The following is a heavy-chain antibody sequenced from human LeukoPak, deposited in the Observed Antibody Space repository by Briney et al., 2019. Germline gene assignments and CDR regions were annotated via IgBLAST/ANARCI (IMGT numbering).Heavy chain of an antibody. Sequence: SETLSLACAVYGGSFSGYYWSWIRQPPGKGLEWIGEINHSGSTNYNPSLKSRVTISVDTSKNQFSLKLSSVTAADTAVYYCARLPYYYDSSGYYRIFDYWGQGTLVTVSS. D-gene: IGHD3-22*01. J-gene: IGHJ4*02. CDR1: GGSFSGYY. CDR3: ARLPYYYDSSGYYRIFDY. V-gene: IGHV4-34*01. CDR2: INHSGST.